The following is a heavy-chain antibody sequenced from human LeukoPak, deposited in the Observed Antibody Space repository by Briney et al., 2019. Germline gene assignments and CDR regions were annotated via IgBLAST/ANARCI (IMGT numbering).Heavy chain of an antibody. CDR1: GYTFTGYY. CDR2: INPNSGGT. V-gene: IGHV1-2*02. D-gene: IGHD6-19*01. CDR3: ARGQPGIAVALKAS. Sequence: ASVKVSCKASGYTFTGYYMHWVRQAPGQGLEWMGWINPNSGGTNYAQKFQGRVTMTRDTSISTAYMELSRLRSDDTAVYYCARGQPGIAVALKASWGQGTLVTVSS. J-gene: IGHJ5*02.